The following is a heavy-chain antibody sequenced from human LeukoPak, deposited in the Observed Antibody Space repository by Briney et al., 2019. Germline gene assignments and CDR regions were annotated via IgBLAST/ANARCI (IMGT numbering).Heavy chain of an antibody. CDR1: GFTFSSYW. D-gene: IGHD3-9*01. Sequence: GGSLRLSCAAAGFTFSSYWTSWVRQAPGKGLEWVANIKQDGSEKYYVDSVKGRFTISRDNAKNSLYLQMNSLRAEDTAVYYCARDAEETYYDILTGYYIDAFDIWGQGTMVTVSS. CDR3: ARDAEETYYDILTGYYIDAFDI. V-gene: IGHV3-7*01. J-gene: IGHJ3*02. CDR2: IKQDGSEK.